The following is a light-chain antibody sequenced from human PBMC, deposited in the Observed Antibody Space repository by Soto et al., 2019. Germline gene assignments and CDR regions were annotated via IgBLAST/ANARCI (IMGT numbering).Light chain of an antibody. V-gene: IGKV4-1*01. CDR1: QTLLHSSNNKSN. J-gene: IGKJ4*01. CDR3: QQYYRPPPLT. CDR2: WAS. Sequence: DIVMTQSPHSLAVSPGERATINCKSSQTLLHSSNNKSNLAWYQQKPGQPLKLLIHWASTRESGVPDRFSGSGSETDFTLTISSLQAEDVAVYYCQQYYRPPPLTFGGGTKVEI.